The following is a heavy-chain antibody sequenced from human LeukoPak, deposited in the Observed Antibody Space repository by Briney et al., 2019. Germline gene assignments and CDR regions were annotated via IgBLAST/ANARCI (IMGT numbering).Heavy chain of an antibody. D-gene: IGHD1-14*01. CDR2: IYTSGST. Sequence: PSETLSLTRTVSGGSISSGSYYWSWIRQPAGKGLEWIGRIYTSGSTNYNPSLKSRVTISVDTSKNQFSLKLSSVTAADTAVYYCARALYNEGADYWGQGTLVTVSS. J-gene: IGHJ4*02. CDR3: ARALYNEGADY. CDR1: GGSISSGSYY. V-gene: IGHV4-61*02.